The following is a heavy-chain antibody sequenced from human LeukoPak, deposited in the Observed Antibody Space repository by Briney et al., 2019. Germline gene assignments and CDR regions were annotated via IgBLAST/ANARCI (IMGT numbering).Heavy chain of an antibody. Sequence: SETLSLTCTVSGGSISSSNYYWGWIGQPPGKGLEWIGSIYYSGSTYYNPSLKSRVTISVDTSKNQFSLKLSSVTAADTAVYYCATNIVGATDYWGQGTLVTVSS. CDR3: ATNIVGATDY. CDR2: IYYSGST. D-gene: IGHD1-26*01. CDR1: GGSISSSNYY. V-gene: IGHV4-39*01. J-gene: IGHJ4*02.